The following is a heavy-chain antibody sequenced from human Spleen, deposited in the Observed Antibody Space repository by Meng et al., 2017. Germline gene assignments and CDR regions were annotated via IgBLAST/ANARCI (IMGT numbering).Heavy chain of an antibody. CDR1: GGSFSDYY. CDR3: ARGPTTMAHDFDY. V-gene: IGHV4-34*01. J-gene: IGHJ4*02. Sequence: VNLKRLGAGLLQPSDALSLICVVYGGSFSDYYWSWIRQPPGKGLEWIGEINHSGSTNYNPSLESRATISVDTSQNNLSLKLSSVTAADSAVYYCARGPTTMAHDFDYWGQGTLVTVSS. D-gene: IGHD4-11*01. CDR2: INHSGST.